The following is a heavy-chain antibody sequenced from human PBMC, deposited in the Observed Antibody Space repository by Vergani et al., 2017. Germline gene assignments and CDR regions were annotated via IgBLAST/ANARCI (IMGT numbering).Heavy chain of an antibody. CDR3: TTAIDRSYGVD. J-gene: IGHJ4*02. V-gene: IGHV4-34*01. CDR1: GGSFSGYY. D-gene: IGHD5-18*01. Sequence: QVQLQQWGAGLLKPSETLSLTCAVYGGSFSGYYWSWIRQPPGKGLEWIGEINHSGSTNYNPSLKSRVTISVDTSKNQFSLKLSSVTAADTAVYYCTTAIDRSYGVDWGQGTLVTVSS. CDR2: INHSGST.